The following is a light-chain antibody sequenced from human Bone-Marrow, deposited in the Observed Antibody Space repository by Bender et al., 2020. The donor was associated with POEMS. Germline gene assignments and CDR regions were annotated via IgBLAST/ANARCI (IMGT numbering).Light chain of an antibody. V-gene: IGLV2-23*01. CDR3: AVWDDSLNGWV. Sequence: QSALTQPASVSGSPGQSITISCTGTYNLVSWYQQLPGKAPKLMIYEGSERPSGVSNRFSGSKSGGTASLTISGLQAEDEGDYYCAVWDDSLNGWVFGGGTKLTVL. CDR2: EGS. CDR1: YNL. J-gene: IGLJ3*02.